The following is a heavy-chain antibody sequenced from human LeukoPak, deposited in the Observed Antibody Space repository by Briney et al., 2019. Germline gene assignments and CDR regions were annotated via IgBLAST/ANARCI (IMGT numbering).Heavy chain of an antibody. CDR1: GGSFSGYY. V-gene: IGHV4-34*01. J-gene: IGHJ6*03. D-gene: IGHD1-26*01. CDR3: ARVLSGSPGHYMDV. Sequence: SETLSLTCAVYGGSFSGYYWSWIRQPPGKGLEWIGEINHSGSTNYNPSLKSRVTISVDTSKNQFSLKLSSVTAADTAVYYCARVLSGSPGHYMDVWGKGTTVTVSS. CDR2: INHSGST.